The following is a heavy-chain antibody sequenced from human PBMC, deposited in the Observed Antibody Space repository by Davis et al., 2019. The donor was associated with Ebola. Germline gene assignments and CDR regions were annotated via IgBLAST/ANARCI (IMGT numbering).Heavy chain of an antibody. J-gene: IGHJ5*02. CDR1: GFTFSDYQ. CDR2: IYYSGST. D-gene: IGHD3-22*01. V-gene: IGHV4-39*01. Sequence: GSLRLSCAASGFTFSDYQMSWVRQPPGKVLEWIGSIYYSGSTYYNPSLKSRVTISVDTSKNQFSLKLSSVTAADTAVYYCVSTAYDTSGWWFDPWGQGTLVTVSP. CDR3: VSTAYDTSGWWFDP.